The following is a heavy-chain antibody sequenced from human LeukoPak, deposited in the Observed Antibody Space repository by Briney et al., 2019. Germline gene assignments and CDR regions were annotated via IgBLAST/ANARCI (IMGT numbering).Heavy chain of an antibody. CDR2: ISGGGDTT. J-gene: IGHJ4*02. V-gene: IGHV3-23*01. Sequence: GGSLRLSCAASGFTFRNYAMNWVRQAPGKGLEWVTTISGGGDTTYYADSVKGRFTISRDDSRSTLYLQMNSLRAEDTAKYYCAKCEAGVATICGGLYCWGQGTLVTVSS. D-gene: IGHD5-12*01. CDR1: GFTFRNYA. CDR3: AKCEAGVATICGGLYC.